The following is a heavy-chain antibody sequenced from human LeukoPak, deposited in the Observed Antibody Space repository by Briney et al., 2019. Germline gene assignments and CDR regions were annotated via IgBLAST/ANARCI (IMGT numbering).Heavy chain of an antibody. J-gene: IGHJ4*02. V-gene: IGHV4-59*01. Sequence: PSETLSLTCTVSGGSISSYYWSWIRQPPGKRLEWIGYIYYSGSTNYNPSLKSRVTISVDTSKNQFSLKLSSVTAADTAMYYCATADRGGNSRHWGQGTLVTVSS. CDR2: IYYSGST. D-gene: IGHD4-23*01. CDR3: ATADRGGNSRH. CDR1: GGSISSYY.